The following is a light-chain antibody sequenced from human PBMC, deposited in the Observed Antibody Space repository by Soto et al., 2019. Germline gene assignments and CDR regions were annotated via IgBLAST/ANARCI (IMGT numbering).Light chain of an antibody. Sequence: DILMTQSPDSLAVSLGERATVNCTSRQSILYNSKNKNSLAWYQQKPGQSPKLLIYWASTRESGVPDRFSGSGSGTDFTLTISSLQAEDVAVYYCQQYYRTPYTFGQGTKLEIK. V-gene: IGKV4-1*01. CDR3: QQYYRTPYT. CDR1: QSILYNSKNKNS. CDR2: WAS. J-gene: IGKJ2*01.